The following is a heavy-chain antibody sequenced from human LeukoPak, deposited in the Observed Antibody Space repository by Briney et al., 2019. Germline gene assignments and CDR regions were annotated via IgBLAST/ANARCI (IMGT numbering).Heavy chain of an antibody. Sequence: PGGSLRLSCPASGFTFSIYAMSWVRQAPGKGLEWVSAISGSGGSTYYADSVTGRFTISRDNSKNTLYLQMNSLRAEDTAVYYCAKHRTYYYGSGSYLYFDYWGQGTLVTVSS. CDR1: GFTFSIYA. D-gene: IGHD3-10*01. J-gene: IGHJ4*02. CDR2: ISGSGGST. CDR3: AKHRTYYYGSGSYLYFDY. V-gene: IGHV3-23*01.